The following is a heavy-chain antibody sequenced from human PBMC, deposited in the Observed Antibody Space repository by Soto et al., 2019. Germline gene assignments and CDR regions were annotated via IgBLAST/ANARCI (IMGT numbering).Heavy chain of an antibody. CDR3: ARDQADYYMDV. D-gene: IGHD3-10*01. CDR2: ISYDGSNK. J-gene: IGHJ6*02. CDR1: GFTFSSYA. Sequence: GGSLRLSCAASGFTFSSYAMHWVRQAPGKGLEWVAVISYDGSNKYYADSVKGRFTISRDNSKNTLYLQMNSLRAEDTAVYYCARDQADYYMDVWGQGTTVTVSS. V-gene: IGHV3-30-3*01.